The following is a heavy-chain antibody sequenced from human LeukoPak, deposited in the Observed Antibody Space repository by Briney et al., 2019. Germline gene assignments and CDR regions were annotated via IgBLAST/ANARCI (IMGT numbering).Heavy chain of an antibody. J-gene: IGHJ4*02. Sequence: ASVKVSCKASGYPFTSYAIAWVRQAPGQGLEWMGWISGYNGKANYAQKIQGRVTMTTDTSTSTAYMELRSLRSDDTAVYYCARYGIAVADWGQGTLVTVSS. CDR1: GYPFTSYA. D-gene: IGHD6-19*01. V-gene: IGHV1-18*01. CDR3: ARYGIAVAD. CDR2: ISGYNGKA.